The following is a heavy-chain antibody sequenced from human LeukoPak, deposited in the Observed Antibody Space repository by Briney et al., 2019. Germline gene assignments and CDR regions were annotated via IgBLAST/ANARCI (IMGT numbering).Heavy chain of an antibody. D-gene: IGHD2-2*01. Sequence: ASVKVSCKASGYTFTSYGISWVRQAPGQGLEWMGWISAYNGNTNYAQKLQGRVTMTTDTSTSTAYMELRSLRSDDTAVYYCARDPSDIVVVPAATDYFDYWGQGTLVTVSS. CDR1: GYTFTSYG. CDR2: ISAYNGNT. J-gene: IGHJ4*02. V-gene: IGHV1-18*01. CDR3: ARDPSDIVVVPAATDYFDY.